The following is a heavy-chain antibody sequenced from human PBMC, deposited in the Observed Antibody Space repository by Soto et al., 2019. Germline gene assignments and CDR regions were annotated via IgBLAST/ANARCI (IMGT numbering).Heavy chain of an antibody. D-gene: IGHD3-9*01. CDR3: AKEEGFDYALDF. J-gene: IGHJ4*02. CDR2: ISYDGSNK. Sequence: QVQLVQSGGGVVQPGRSLRLSCAASGFTFTTYGMQWVRQAPGKGLEWVAIISYDGSNKYYADSVKGRFTISRDNYKNTVYLQMNSLRAEDTAVYYCAKEEGFDYALDFWGQGTLVTVSS. CDR1: GFTFTTYG. V-gene: IGHV3-30*18.